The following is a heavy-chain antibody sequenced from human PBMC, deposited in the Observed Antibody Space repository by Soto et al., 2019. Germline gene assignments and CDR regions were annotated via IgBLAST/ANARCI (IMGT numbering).Heavy chain of an antibody. Sequence: AASVKVSCKASGFTFTSSAVQWVRQARGQRLEWIGWIVVGSGNTNYAQKFQERVTITRDMSTSTAYMELSSLRSEDTAVYYCAAAIWYYYDSSGPPGFDYWGQGTLVTVSS. CDR1: GFTFTSSA. D-gene: IGHD3-22*01. V-gene: IGHV1-58*01. CDR3: AAAIWYYYDSSGPPGFDY. J-gene: IGHJ4*02. CDR2: IVVGSGNT.